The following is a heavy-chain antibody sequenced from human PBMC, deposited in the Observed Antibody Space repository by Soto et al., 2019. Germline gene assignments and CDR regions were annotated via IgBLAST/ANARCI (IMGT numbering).Heavy chain of an antibody. J-gene: IGHJ6*02. V-gene: IGHV3-7*01. CDR3: ARDFTIFGVVYYYYGMDV. D-gene: IGHD3-3*01. Sequence: GGALRLSCAASGFTFSSYWMSWVRQAPGKGLEWVANIKQDGSEKYYVDSVKGRFTISRDNAKNSLYLQMNSLRAEDTAVYYCARDFTIFGVVYYYYGMDVWGQGTTVTVSS. CDR1: GFTFSSYW. CDR2: IKQDGSEK.